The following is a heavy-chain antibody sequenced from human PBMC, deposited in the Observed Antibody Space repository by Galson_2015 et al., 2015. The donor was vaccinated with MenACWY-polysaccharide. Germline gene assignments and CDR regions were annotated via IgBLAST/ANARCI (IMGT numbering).Heavy chain of an antibody. CDR3: ARDGCSSTNCHDYYNYYMDV. Sequence: SLRLSCAVSGTSFRGYAMHWVRQAPGKGLEWVAVVSYDGNSQKYAEAVKGRFTISRDNSKKTVYLQMNSLRPEDTAIYSCARDGCSSTNCHDYYNYYMDVWGRGTTVIVSS. CDR2: VSYDGNSQ. D-gene: IGHD2-2*01. V-gene: IGHV3-30*04. J-gene: IGHJ6*03. CDR1: GTSFRGYA.